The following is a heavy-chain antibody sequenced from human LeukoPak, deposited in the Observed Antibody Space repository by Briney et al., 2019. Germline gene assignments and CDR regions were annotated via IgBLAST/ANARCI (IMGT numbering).Heavy chain of an antibody. CDR3: AREVSGDPGGY. CDR1: GYTFTGYY. J-gene: IGHJ4*02. CDR2: INPNSGGT. V-gene: IGHV1-2*06. Sequence: ASVKVSCKASGYTFTGYYMHWVRQAPGQRLEWMGRINPNSGGTNFAEKFQGRVTMTRDTSISAAFMELSGLRSDDTAVYYCAREVSGDPGGYWGQGTPVTVSS. D-gene: IGHD7-27*01.